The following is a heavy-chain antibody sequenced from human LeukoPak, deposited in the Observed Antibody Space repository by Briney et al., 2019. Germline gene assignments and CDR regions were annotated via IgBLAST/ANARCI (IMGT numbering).Heavy chain of an antibody. Sequence: GGSLRLSCAASGFTFSNAWMSWVRQAPGKGLEWVGRIKSNTDGGTTDYAAPVKGRFTISRDDSKNTLYLQMNSLKTEDTAVYYCTTARYYGILTGYYNDYWGQGTLVTVSS. V-gene: IGHV3-15*01. CDR1: GFTFSNAW. CDR3: TTARYYGILTGYYNDY. D-gene: IGHD3-9*01. J-gene: IGHJ4*02. CDR2: IKSNTDGGTT.